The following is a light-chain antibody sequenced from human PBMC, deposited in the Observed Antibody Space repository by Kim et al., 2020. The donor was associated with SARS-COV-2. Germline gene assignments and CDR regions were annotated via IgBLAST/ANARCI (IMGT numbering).Light chain of an antibody. J-gene: IGKJ4*01. Sequence: DIQMTQSPSSLSASVGDRVTITCQASQDISNYLNWYQQKPGKAPKLLIYDASNLETGVPSRFSGSGSGTDFTFTISSLQPEDIATYYCQQYDNLPLTFCGGTKLEIK. CDR3: QQYDNLPLT. V-gene: IGKV1-33*01. CDR1: QDISNY. CDR2: DAS.